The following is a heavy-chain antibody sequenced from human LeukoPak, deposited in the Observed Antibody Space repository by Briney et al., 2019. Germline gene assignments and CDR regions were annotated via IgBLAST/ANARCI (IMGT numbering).Heavy chain of an antibody. J-gene: IGHJ6*02. D-gene: IGHD1-1*01. CDR1: GFTFSNAW. V-gene: IGHV3-15*01. Sequence: PGGSLRLSCAASGFTFSNAWMSWVRQAPGKGLEWVGRIKSKTDGGTTDYAAPVKGRFTISRDDSKNTLYLQMNSLRVEDTAVYYCARSGPTTGTTGYGMDVWGQGTTVTVSS. CDR2: IKSKTDGGTT. CDR3: ARSGPTTGTTGYGMDV.